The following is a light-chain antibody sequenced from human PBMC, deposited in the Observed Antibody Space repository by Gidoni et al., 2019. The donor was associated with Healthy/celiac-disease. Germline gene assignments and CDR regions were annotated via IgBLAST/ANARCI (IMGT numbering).Light chain of an antibody. J-gene: IGKJ1*01. CDR1: QSVTSN. V-gene: IGKV3-15*01. CDR3: QQYNNWPPT. CDR2: GAS. Sequence: EIVMTQSPATLSVSSGAGVTLSCRASQSVTSNFAWYQQKPGQAPRLLIYGASTRATGIPARFSGSGSGTEFTLTISSLQSEDFAVYYCQQYNNWPPTFGQGTKVEIK.